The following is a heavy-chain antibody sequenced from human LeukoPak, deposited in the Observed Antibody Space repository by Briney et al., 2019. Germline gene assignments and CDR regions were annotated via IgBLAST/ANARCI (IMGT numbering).Heavy chain of an antibody. CDR1: GFTFSNYY. CDR3: ARIHLFLDRGLIRGVDF. D-gene: IGHD3-10*01. Sequence: GGSLRLSCAASGFTFSNYYMTWVRQAPGKGPEWVSYISTSSTYTKYAESVKGRSTISRDDAKNSLYLQMDSLRAEETAVYYCARIHLFLDRGLIRGVDFWGQGTLVSVSS. J-gene: IGHJ4*02. V-gene: IGHV3-11*03. CDR2: ISTSSTYT.